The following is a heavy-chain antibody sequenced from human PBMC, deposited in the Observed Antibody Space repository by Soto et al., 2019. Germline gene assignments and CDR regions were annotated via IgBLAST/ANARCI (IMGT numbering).Heavy chain of an antibody. Sequence: LRLSCKASGFTFSDFGMHWVRQAPGKGLEWVSAIWYDGSYQYYADPVRGRFTTSRDNSNDTLFLQMNSLRVEDTAVYYCARDRLITYGAKIAPDHWGQGALVTVSS. J-gene: IGHJ5*02. V-gene: IGHV3-33*01. D-gene: IGHD3-16*01. CDR3: ARDRLITYGAKIAPDH. CDR2: IWYDGSYQ. CDR1: GFTFSDFG.